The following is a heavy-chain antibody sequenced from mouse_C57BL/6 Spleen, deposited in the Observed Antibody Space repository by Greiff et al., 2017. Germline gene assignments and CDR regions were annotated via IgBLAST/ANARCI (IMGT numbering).Heavy chain of an antibody. CDR3: ARDGYYGYFDV. J-gene: IGHJ1*03. Sequence: VQLKESGGGLVKPGGSLQLSCAASGFTFSDYGMHWVRQAPEKGLAWVAYISSGSSTISYADTVKGRFTISSDKAKNTLFLQMTSVRSEDTAMYYCARDGYYGYFDVWGTGTTVTVSS. D-gene: IGHD2-3*01. CDR2: ISSGSSTI. CDR1: GFTFSDYG. V-gene: IGHV5-17*01.